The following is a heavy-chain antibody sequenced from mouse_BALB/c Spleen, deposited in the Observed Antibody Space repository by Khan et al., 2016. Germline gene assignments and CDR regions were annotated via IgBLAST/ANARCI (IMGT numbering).Heavy chain of an antibody. CDR2: IWADGRT. D-gene: IGHD2-12*01. CDR3: ASDYDGFAY. J-gene: IGHJ3*01. Sequence: QVQLKESGPGLVAPSQSLSITCTVSGFSLTGYGVNWVRQPPGKGLEWLGKIWADGRTAYNSALNSRVSTSNDNSTSQVDLKMNSLQTDDTANYDCASDYDGFAYWGQGTLVIVSA. V-gene: IGHV2-6-7*01. CDR1: GFSLTGYG.